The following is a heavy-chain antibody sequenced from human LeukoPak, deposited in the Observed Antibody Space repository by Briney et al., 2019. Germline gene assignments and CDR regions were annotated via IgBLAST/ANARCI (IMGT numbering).Heavy chain of an antibody. V-gene: IGHV4-34*01. J-gene: IGHJ4*02. CDR1: GGSFSGYY. CDR2: INHRGST. D-gene: IGHD2-2*01. Sequence: SETLSLTCAVYGGSFSGYYWSWVRQPPGKGLEWIGEINHRGSTNYNPSLKSRVTISVDTSKNQFSLKLSSVTAADTAVYYCARAPNCSSTSCYRFFDYWGQGTLVTVSS. CDR3: ARAPNCSSTSCYRFFDY.